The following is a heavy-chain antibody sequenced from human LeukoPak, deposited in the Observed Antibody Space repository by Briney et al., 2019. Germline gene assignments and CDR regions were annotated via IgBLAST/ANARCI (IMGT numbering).Heavy chain of an antibody. J-gene: IGHJ4*02. CDR2: INHSGST. Sequence: SETLSLTFAVYGGSFSGYYWSWIRQPPGKGLEWIGEINHSGSTNYNPSLKSRVTISVDTSKNQFSLKLSSVTAADTAVYYCAKVHFSFRYNWNDVLDYWGQGTLVTVSS. D-gene: IGHD1-20*01. CDR3: AKVHFSFRYNWNDVLDY. V-gene: IGHV4-34*01. CDR1: GGSFSGYY.